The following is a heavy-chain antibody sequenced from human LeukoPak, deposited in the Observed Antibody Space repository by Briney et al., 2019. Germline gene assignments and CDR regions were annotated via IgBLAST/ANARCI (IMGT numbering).Heavy chain of an antibody. J-gene: IGHJ6*02. V-gene: IGHV3-7*01. CDR2: IKQDGSEK. D-gene: IGHD3-3*01. Sequence: GGSLRLSCAASGFTFSSYWMSWVRQAPGKGLEWVANIKQDGSEKYYVDSVKGRFTISRDSAKNSLYLQMNSLRAEDTAVYYCARDLLGYYDFWSGPSAYYGMDVWGQWTTVTVSS. CDR1: GFTFSSYW. CDR3: ARDLLGYYDFWSGPSAYYGMDV.